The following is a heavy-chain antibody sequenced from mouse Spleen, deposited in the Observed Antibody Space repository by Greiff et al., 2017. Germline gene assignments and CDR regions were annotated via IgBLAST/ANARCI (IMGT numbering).Heavy chain of an antibody. Sequence: QVQLKQSGAELVRPGASVTLSCKASGYTFTDYEMHWVKQTPVHGLEWIGAIDPETGGTAYNQKFKGKAILTADKSSSTAYMELRSLTSEDSAVYYCTILLLRRHFGYWGQGTTLTVSS. CDR1: GYTFTDYE. J-gene: IGHJ2*01. D-gene: IGHD1-1*01. CDR2: IDPETGGT. V-gene: IGHV1-15*01. CDR3: TILLLRRHFGY.